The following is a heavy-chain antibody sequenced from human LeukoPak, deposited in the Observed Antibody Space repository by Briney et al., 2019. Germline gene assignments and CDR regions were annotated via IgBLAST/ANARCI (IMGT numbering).Heavy chain of an antibody. V-gene: IGHV1-18*01. D-gene: IGHD6-13*01. Sequence: ASVKVSCKASGYTFTSYGISWVRQAPGQGLEWMGWISAYNGNTNYAQKLQGRVTMTTDTSTSTAYMELSSLRSEDTAVYYCARGLFVAAAPNWFDPWGQGTLVTVSS. CDR1: GYTFTSYG. CDR2: ISAYNGNT. CDR3: ARGLFVAAAPNWFDP. J-gene: IGHJ5*02.